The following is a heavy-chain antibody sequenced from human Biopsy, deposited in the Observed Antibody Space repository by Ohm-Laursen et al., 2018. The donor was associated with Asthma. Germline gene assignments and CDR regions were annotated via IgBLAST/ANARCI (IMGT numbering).Heavy chain of an antibody. CDR2: IYYSGTT. V-gene: IGHV4-39*01. D-gene: IGHD6-6*01. Sequence: SDTLSLTCSLSGGSGGYMKSGNYYWGWIRQPPGKGLEWIGSIYYSGTTYYNPSLKSRVTVSADIFKNQFSLILTSVTGADTALYYCARAVSSSSYWYFDLWGRGDLVTVSS. J-gene: IGHJ2*01. CDR1: GGSGGYMKSGNYY. CDR3: ARAVSSSSYWYFDL.